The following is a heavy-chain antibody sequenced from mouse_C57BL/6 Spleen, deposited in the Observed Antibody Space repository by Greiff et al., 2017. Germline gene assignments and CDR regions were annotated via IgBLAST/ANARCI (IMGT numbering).Heavy chain of an antibody. J-gene: IGHJ1*03. CDR3: AKWGYSGSSYGYFDV. V-gene: IGHV1-55*01. Sequence: QVQLQQSGAELVKPGASVKMSCKASGYTFTSYWITWVKQRPGQGLEWIGDIYPGSGSTNYNEKFKSKATLTVDTSSSTAYMQLSSLTSEDSAVYYCAKWGYSGSSYGYFDVWGTGTTVTVSS. D-gene: IGHD1-1*01. CDR2: IYPGSGST. CDR1: GYTFTSYW.